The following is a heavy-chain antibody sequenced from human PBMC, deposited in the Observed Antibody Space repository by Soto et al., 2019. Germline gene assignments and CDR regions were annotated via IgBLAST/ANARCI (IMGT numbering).Heavy chain of an antibody. CDR3: ARENLGRAYYFDY. CDR2: ISSSGSTI. J-gene: IGHJ4*02. V-gene: IGHV3-48*03. CDR1: GFTFSRYE. Sequence: EVKLVESGGGLVQPGGSLRLSCAASGFTFSRYEMNWVRQAPGKGLEWVSYISSSGSTIYYADSVKGRFTISRDNAKNSLYLQMNSLRAEDTAVYYCARENLGRAYYFDYWGQGTLVTVSS. D-gene: IGHD7-27*01.